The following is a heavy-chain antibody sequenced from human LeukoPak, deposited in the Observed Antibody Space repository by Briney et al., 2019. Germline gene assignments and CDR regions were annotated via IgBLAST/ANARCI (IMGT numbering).Heavy chain of an antibody. Sequence: ASVKVSRKVSGYTVTSYALNWVRQAPGQGLEWMGWIDTRTGNPTYAQGFTGRFVFSLDTSVSTAYLQISSLKVEDSVVYYCARGGSRGYYRASNFDYWGQGTLVTVSS. CDR3: ARGGSRGYYRASNFDY. CDR1: GYTVTSYA. V-gene: IGHV7-4-1*02. CDR2: IDTRTGNP. J-gene: IGHJ4*02. D-gene: IGHD6-25*01.